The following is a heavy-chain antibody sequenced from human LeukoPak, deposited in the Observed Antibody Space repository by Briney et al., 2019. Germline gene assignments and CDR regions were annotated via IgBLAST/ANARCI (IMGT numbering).Heavy chain of an antibody. CDR3: ARDSIAVATIGNYYYYGMDV. CDR1: GGTFSSYA. Sequence: ASVKVSCKASGGTFSSYAISWVRQAPGQGLEWMGRIIPILGIANYAQKFQGRVTITADKSTSTAYMELSSLRSEDTAVYYCARDSIAVATIGNYYYYGMDVWGQGTTVTVSS. V-gene: IGHV1-69*04. CDR2: IIPILGIA. D-gene: IGHD6-19*01. J-gene: IGHJ6*02.